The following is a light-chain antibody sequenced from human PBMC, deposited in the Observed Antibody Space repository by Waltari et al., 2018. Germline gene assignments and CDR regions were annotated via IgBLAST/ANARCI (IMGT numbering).Light chain of an antibody. J-gene: IGKJ1*01. CDR2: KAS. Sequence: DIQMTQSPSTLSASVGDRVTITCRASQSISSWLAWYQQKPGKAPKLLIYKASTLETGVPSRFSGSGSGTEFTLTISSLQPDDVATYHCQQYHSYSWTFGQGTKVEI. CDR3: QQYHSYSWT. CDR1: QSISSW. V-gene: IGKV1-5*03.